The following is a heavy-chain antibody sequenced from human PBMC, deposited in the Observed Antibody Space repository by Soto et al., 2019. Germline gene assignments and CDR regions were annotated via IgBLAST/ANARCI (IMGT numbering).Heavy chain of an antibody. V-gene: IGHV1-46*03. Sequence: GASVKVSCKASGSTFTRHYMHWVRQAPGQGLEWMGIINPSDGSTTHAQKFQGRVTMTRDTSTSTVYMELSSLRSEDTAVYYCTKAGRSDFDYWGQGTRVTVSS. CDR1: GSTFTRHY. CDR3: TKAGRSDFDY. J-gene: IGHJ4*02. CDR2: INPSDGST.